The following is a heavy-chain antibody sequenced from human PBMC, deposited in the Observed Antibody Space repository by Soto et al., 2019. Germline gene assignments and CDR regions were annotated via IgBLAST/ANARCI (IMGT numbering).Heavy chain of an antibody. Sequence: ASVKVSCKASGYTFTGYYVHWVRQAPGQGLEWMGWINPNSGGTNYAQKFQGWVTTTRDTSISTAYMELSRLRSDDTAVYYCARGQLLMVYAANNWFDPWGQGTLVTVSS. CDR1: GYTFTGYY. J-gene: IGHJ5*02. V-gene: IGHV1-2*04. CDR2: INPNSGGT. CDR3: ARGQLLMVYAANNWFDP. D-gene: IGHD2-8*01.